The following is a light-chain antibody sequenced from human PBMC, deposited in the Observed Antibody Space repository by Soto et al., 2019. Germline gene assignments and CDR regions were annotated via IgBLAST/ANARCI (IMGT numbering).Light chain of an antibody. CDR3: QQYNNYST. J-gene: IGKJ1*01. CDR2: AAS. Sequence: DIQMTQSPSTLSASVADRVTITCRSSQSISDWVAWFQIKPEKATKLLIYAASRLESRVPSRFSGSGSGKEFTLTIRSLQPDDFANYYCQQYNNYSTFGQGTKVDIK. CDR1: QSISDW. V-gene: IGKV1-5*01.